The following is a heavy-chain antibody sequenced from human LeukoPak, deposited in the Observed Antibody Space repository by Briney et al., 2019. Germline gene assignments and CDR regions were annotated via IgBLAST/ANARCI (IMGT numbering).Heavy chain of an antibody. CDR2: IYHSGST. J-gene: IGHJ5*02. CDR1: GGSISSGGYY. D-gene: IGHD2-2*01. V-gene: IGHV4-30-2*01. CDR3: ARGLNIVVVPAAPRRPNWFDP. Sequence: PSETLSLTCTVSGGSISSGGYYWSWIRQPPGKGLEWIGYIYHSGSTYYNPSLKSRVTISVDRSKNQFSLKLSSVTAADTAVYYCARGLNIVVVPAAPRRPNWFDPWGQGTLVTVSS.